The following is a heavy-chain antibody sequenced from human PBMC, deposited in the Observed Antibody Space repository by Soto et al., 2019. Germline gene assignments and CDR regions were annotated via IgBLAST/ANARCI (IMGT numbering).Heavy chain of an antibody. CDR1: GYSLSSGYY. J-gene: IGHJ5*02. Sequence: SETLSLTCAVSGYSLSSGYYWGWIRQSPGKGLEWIGSIYHSGITYYNPSFKSQVTISIDTSKNQFSLKLTSVTAADTAVYYCARGAYDASGYPWQFDPWGQGTVVTVSS. D-gene: IGHD3-22*01. V-gene: IGHV4-38-2*01. CDR2: IYHSGIT. CDR3: ARGAYDASGYPWQFDP.